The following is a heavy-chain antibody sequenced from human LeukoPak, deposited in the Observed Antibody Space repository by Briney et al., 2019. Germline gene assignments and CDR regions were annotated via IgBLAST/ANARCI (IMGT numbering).Heavy chain of an antibody. Sequence: ASVKVSCKASGYTFTGYYMHWVRQAPGQGLEWMGIINPSGGSTSYAQKFQGRVTMTRDTSTSTVYMELSSLRSEDTAVYYCATSGYSYGPAFDYWGQGTLVTVSS. CDR3: ATSGYSYGPAFDY. J-gene: IGHJ4*02. V-gene: IGHV1-46*01. CDR1: GYTFTGYY. D-gene: IGHD5-18*01. CDR2: INPSGGST.